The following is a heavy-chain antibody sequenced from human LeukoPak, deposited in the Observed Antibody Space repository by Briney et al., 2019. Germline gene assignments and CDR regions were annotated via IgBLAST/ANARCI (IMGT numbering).Heavy chain of an antibody. V-gene: IGHV3-23*01. J-gene: IGHJ4*02. D-gene: IGHD3-22*01. CDR2: ISGSGGST. CDR1: GFTFSSYA. CDR3: AKSLHYDIVGYPHFDY. Sequence: GGSLRLSCAASGFTFSSYAMSWVRQAPGKGLEWVSGISGSGGSTYYADSVNGRFTIYRDNSKSTLSLQMNSLRAEDTAVYYCAKSLHYDIVGYPHFDYWGQGTLVTVAS.